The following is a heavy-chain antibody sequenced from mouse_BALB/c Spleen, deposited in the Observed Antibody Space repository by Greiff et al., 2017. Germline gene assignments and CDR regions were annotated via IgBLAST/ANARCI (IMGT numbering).Heavy chain of an antibody. J-gene: IGHJ2*01. D-gene: IGHD1-1*01. V-gene: IGHV5-6-5*01. CDR1: GFTFSSYA. CDR2: ISSGGST. Sequence: EVKLMESGGGLVKPGGSLKLSCAASGFTFSSYAMSWVRQTPEKRLEWVASISSGGSTYYPDSVKGRFTISKDNARNILYLQMSSLRSEDTAMYYCARGSLLRYYFDYWGQGTTLTVSS. CDR3: ARGSLLRYYFDY.